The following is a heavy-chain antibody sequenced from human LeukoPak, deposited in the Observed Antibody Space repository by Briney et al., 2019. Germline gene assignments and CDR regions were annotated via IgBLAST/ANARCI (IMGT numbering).Heavy chain of an antibody. CDR3: ARGPYDSSGYYYVAFDI. CDR1: GYSFTSYW. CDR2: IYPGDSDT. Sequence: GESLKISCKGSGYSFTSYWIGWVRQMPGKGLEWMGIIYPGDSDTRYSPSFQGQVTISADKSISTAYLQWSSLKASDTAMYYCARGPYDSSGYYYVAFDIRGQGTMVTVSS. J-gene: IGHJ3*02. D-gene: IGHD3-22*01. V-gene: IGHV5-51*01.